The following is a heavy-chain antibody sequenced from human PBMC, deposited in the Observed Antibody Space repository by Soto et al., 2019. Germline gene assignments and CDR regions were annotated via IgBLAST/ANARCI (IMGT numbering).Heavy chain of an antibody. Sequence: GGSLRLSCAASGFTFSSYAVSWVRQAPGKGLEWVSTISGSGGSTYYADSVKGRFAISRDSSKNTVYVQMNSLRVDDTAVYYCARATRVAAGRYYFDYWGHGTLVTVSS. D-gene: IGHD6-13*01. CDR2: ISGSGGST. CDR3: ARATRVAAGRYYFDY. CDR1: GFTFSSYA. V-gene: IGHV3-23*01. J-gene: IGHJ4*01.